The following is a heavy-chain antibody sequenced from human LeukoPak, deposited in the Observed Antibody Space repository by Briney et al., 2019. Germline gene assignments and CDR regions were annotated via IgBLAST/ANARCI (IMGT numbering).Heavy chain of an antibody. Sequence: PETLSLTCAVSGGSISSSNWWSWVRQPPGKGLEWIGEIYHSGSTNYNPSLKSRVTISVDTSKNQFSLKLTSVTAADTAVYYCARSYGGHSVCDAFDIWGQGTMVTVSS. J-gene: IGHJ3*02. CDR2: IYHSGST. D-gene: IGHD4-23*01. CDR3: ARSYGGHSVCDAFDI. CDR1: GGSISSSNW. V-gene: IGHV4-4*03.